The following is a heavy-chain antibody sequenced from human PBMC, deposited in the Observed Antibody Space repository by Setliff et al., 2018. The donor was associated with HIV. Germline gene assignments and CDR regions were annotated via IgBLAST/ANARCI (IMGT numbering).Heavy chain of an antibody. J-gene: IGHJ1*01. CDR1: GGSISSHY. CDR2: IYYNGNT. V-gene: IGHV4-59*11. Sequence: LSLTCTVSGGSISSHYWSWIRLPPGKGLEWIGTIYYNGNTNYNPSLKSRVTILVDTSKNLFSLKLSSVTPADTAVYYCARGIDNFWSGYVRWGQGTLVTVSS. CDR3: ARGIDNFWSGYVR. D-gene: IGHD3-3*01.